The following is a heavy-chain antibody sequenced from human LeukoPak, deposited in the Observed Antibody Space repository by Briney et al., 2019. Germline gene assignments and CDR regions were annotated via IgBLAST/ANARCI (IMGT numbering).Heavy chain of an antibody. CDR1: GYTFTSYG. J-gene: IGHJ6*03. D-gene: IGHD3-3*01. CDR2: ISAYNGNT. CDR3: ARAHSSGYSYYYYMDV. Sequence: ASVKVSCKASGYTFTSYGISWVRQAPGQGLEWMGWISAYNGNTNYAQKLQGRVTMTTDTSTSTAYMELRSLRSDDTAVYYCARAHSSGYSYYYYMDVWGKGTTVTVSS. V-gene: IGHV1-18*01.